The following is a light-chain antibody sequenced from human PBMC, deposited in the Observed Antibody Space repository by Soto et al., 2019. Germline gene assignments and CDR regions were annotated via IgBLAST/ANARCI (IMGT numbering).Light chain of an antibody. J-gene: IGKJ2*01. Sequence: EIVLTQSPGTLSLSPGERATLSCRSSQSVNSNFLARYQQKPGQAPRLLIYGASTRAAGVPDRFSGSGSGTDFTLTITRLEPEDFAVYYCQQYGRSPLMYTFGQGTKLGVK. CDR2: GAS. V-gene: IGKV3-20*01. CDR3: QQYGRSPLMYT. CDR1: QSVNSNF.